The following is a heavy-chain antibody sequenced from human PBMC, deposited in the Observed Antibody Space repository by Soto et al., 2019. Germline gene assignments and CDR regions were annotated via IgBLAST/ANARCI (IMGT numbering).Heavy chain of an antibody. CDR1: GYSFTSYW. D-gene: IGHD6-6*01. Sequence: GESLKISCKGSGYSFTSYWISWVRQMPGKGLEWMGRIDPSDSYTNYSPSFQGHVTISADKSISTAYLQWSSLKASDTAMYYCASLEGSSSRYYYCGMDVWGQGTTVTVSS. J-gene: IGHJ6*02. CDR2: IDPSDSYT. V-gene: IGHV5-10-1*01. CDR3: ASLEGSSSRYYYCGMDV.